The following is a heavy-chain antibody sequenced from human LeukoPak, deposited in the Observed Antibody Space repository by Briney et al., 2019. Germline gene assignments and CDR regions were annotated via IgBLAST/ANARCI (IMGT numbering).Heavy chain of an antibody. V-gene: IGHV1-58*01. CDR2: IVVGSGNT. CDR3: AATYSSSAPHYYGMDV. D-gene: IGHD6-6*01. Sequence: GASVKVSCKASGFTFTSSAVQWVRQARGQRLEWIGWIVVGSGNTNYAQKFQERVTITRDMSTSTAYMELSSLRSEDTAVYYCAATYSSSAPHYYGMDVWGQGTTVTVSS. J-gene: IGHJ6*02. CDR1: GFTFTSSA.